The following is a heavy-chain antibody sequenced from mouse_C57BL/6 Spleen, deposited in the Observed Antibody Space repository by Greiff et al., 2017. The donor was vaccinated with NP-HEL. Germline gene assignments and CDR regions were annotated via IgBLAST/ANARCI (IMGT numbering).Heavy chain of an antibody. CDR1: GYAFTNYL. CDR3: ARVEYYFDY. CDR2: INPGSGGT. J-gene: IGHJ2*01. V-gene: IGHV1-54*01. Sequence: VQLQQSGAELVRPGTSVKVSCKASGYAFTNYLIEWVKQRPGQGLEWIGVINPGSGGTNYNEKFKGKATLTADKSSSTAYMQLSSLTSEDSAVYFCARVEYYFDYWGQGTTLTVSS.